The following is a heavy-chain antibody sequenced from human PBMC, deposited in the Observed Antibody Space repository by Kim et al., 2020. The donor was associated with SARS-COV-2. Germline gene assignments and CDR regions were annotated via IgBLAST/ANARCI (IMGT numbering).Heavy chain of an antibody. V-gene: IGHV3-21*01. D-gene: IGHD6-19*01. CDR3: ARVLTSGWSYFDY. J-gene: IGHJ4*02. Sequence: ADPGKGGFTISRDNARASLYLQMNSLRAEDTAVYYCARVLTSGWSYFDYWGQGTLVTVSS.